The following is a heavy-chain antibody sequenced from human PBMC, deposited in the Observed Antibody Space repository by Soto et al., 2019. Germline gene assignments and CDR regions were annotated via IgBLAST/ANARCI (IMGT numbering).Heavy chain of an antibody. D-gene: IGHD6-6*01. CDR1: GGSVSSDDYY. J-gene: IGHJ4*02. Sequence: SETLSLTCTVSGGSVSSDDYYWTWIRQPPGEGLEWVGYIYYTGRTHYNPSLHSRLTISIYTSKNQVSLNLTSVNAADKAVYYCARDLSNSRDDFDAWGQGTLVT. CDR3: ARDLSNSRDDFDA. CDR2: IYYTGRT. V-gene: IGHV4-30-4*01.